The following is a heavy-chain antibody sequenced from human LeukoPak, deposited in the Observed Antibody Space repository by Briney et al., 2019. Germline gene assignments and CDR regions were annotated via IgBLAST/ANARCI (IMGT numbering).Heavy chain of an antibody. Sequence: SETLSLTCAVSGASVSGSNYYWGWIRQPPGKGLEWIGSIYHSGSTYYNPSLKSRVTISVDTSKNQFSLKLSSVTAADTAVYYCARVRASNLTTAHDAFDIWGQGTMVTVSS. CDR3: ARVRASNLTTAHDAFDI. CDR1: GASVSGSNYY. V-gene: IGHV4-39*07. CDR2: IYHSGST. D-gene: IGHD4-17*01. J-gene: IGHJ3*02.